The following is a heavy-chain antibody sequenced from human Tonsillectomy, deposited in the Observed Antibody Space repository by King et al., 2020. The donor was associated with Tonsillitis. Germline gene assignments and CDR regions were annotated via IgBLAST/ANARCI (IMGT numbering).Heavy chain of an antibody. Sequence: VQLVESGGGLVQPGGSLRLSCAASGFTFSSYWMHWVRQAPGKGLLWVSRINSDGSSTSYADFVKGRFTISRDNAKNTLYLQMNSLRAEDTAVYYCARWEGTGGLGLYYFDQWGQGTLVTVSS. CDR2: INSDGSST. D-gene: IGHD3/OR15-3a*01. V-gene: IGHV3-74*01. CDR1: GFTFSSYW. CDR3: ARWEGTGGLGLYYFDQ. J-gene: IGHJ4*02.